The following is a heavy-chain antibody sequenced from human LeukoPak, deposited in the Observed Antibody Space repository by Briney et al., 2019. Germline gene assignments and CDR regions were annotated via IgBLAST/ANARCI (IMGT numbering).Heavy chain of an antibody. CDR1: GFTFSDYY. J-gene: IGHJ3*02. CDR3: ARDSIVGALGLAFDI. Sequence: GGSLRLSCAASGFTFSDYYMNWVRQAPGKGLEWVSSISSSSSYIYYADSVKGRFTISRDNAKNSLYLQMNSLRAEDTAVYYCARDSIVGALGLAFDIWGQGTMVTVSS. D-gene: IGHD1-26*01. V-gene: IGHV3-21*01. CDR2: ISSSSSYI.